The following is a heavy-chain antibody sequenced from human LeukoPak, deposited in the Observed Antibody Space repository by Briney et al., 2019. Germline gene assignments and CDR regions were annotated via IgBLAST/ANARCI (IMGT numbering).Heavy chain of an antibody. D-gene: IGHD3-22*01. V-gene: IGHV4-34*01. J-gene: IGHJ5*02. Sequence: SETLSLTCAVYGGSFSGYYWSWIRQPPGKGLEWIGEINHSGSTNYNPSLKSRVTISVDTSKNQFSLKLSSVTAADTAVYYCARGWLLPENWFDHWGQGTLVTVSS. CDR2: INHSGST. CDR3: ARGWLLPENWFDH. CDR1: GGSFSGYY.